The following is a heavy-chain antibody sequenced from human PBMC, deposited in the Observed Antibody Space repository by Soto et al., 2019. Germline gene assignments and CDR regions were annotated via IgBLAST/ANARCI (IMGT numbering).Heavy chain of an antibody. D-gene: IGHD3-10*01. CDR1: GFTFNNYA. J-gene: IGHJ4*02. Sequence: EVQLLESGGGSVQPGGSLRLSCAASGFTFNNYAMHWVRRPPGKGLEWVSSISHSGGTTYYADSVKGRFSISRDSLAGTLHLQMNSLRAEDTALYYCAKGRGQNSNFDYWGQGTLVTVSP. CDR2: ISHSGGTT. CDR3: AKGRGQNSNFDY. V-gene: IGHV3-23*01.